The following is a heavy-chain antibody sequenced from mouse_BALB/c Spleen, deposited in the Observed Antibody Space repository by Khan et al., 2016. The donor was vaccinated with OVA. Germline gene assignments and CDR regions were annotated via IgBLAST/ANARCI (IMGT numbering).Heavy chain of an antibody. V-gene: IGHV3-5*02. CDR2: IYYSDTT. D-gene: IGHD1-1*01. CDR3: TRDLTD. CDR1: GISTTTGNSR. Sequence: EVKLEESGPGLVKPSQTVSLTCTVTGISTTTGNSRWSWIRQFPGNKLEWIGYIYYSDTTVYNPSLTSRTTITRDTSKNQFFLEMNSLTAEDTATYYCTRDLTDWGQGTTLTVSS. J-gene: IGHJ2*01.